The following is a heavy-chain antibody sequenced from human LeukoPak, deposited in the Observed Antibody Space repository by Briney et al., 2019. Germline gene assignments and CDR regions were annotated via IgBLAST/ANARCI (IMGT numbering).Heavy chain of an antibody. CDR2: IWYDGSNK. CDR1: GFTFSSYG. Sequence: GGSLRLSCAASGFTFSSYGMHWVRQAPGKGLEWVAVIWYDGSNKYYADSVKGRFTISRDNAKNSLYLQMNSLRAEDTAVYYCARGSSSSSGGYWGQGTLVTVSS. D-gene: IGHD6-13*01. CDR3: ARGSSSSSGGY. J-gene: IGHJ4*02. V-gene: IGHV3-33*01.